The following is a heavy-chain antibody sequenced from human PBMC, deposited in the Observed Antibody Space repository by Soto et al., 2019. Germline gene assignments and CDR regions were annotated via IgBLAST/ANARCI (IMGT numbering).Heavy chain of an antibody. CDR3: ARLVTDAFDI. J-gene: IGHJ3*02. Sequence: QVQLVQSGAEVKKPGSSVKVSCKASGGTFSSYTISWVRQAPGQGLEWMGRIIPILGIANYAQKFQGRVTITADKSTSTAYMEFSSLRSEDTAVYYCARLVTDAFDIWGQGTMVTVSS. CDR2: IIPILGIA. D-gene: IGHD3-9*01. V-gene: IGHV1-69*02. CDR1: GGTFSSYT.